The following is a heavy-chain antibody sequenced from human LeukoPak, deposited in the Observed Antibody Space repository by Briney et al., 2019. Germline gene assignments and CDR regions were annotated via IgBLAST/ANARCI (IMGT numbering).Heavy chain of an antibody. V-gene: IGHV4-59*08. CDR2: IYYSGST. J-gene: IGHJ3*02. D-gene: IGHD1-26*01. CDR3: ARQGLSGSYGGAFDI. Sequence: SETLSLTCTVSGGSISSYYWSWIRQPPGKGLEWIGYIYYSGSTNYNPSLKSRVTISVDTSKNQFSLKLSSVTAADTAVYYCARQGLSGSYGGAFDIWGQGTMVTVSS. CDR1: GGSISSYY.